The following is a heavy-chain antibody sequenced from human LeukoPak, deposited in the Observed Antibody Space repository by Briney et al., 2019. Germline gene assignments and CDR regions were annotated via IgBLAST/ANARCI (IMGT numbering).Heavy chain of an antibody. CDR2: IYYSGST. J-gene: IGHJ6*03. V-gene: IGHV4-39*07. Sequence: SGTLSLTCSVSGGSISSSNYYWGWIRQPPGKGLEWIGSIYYSGSTYYSPSLKSRVTISVDTSKNQFSLKLTSVTAADTAVYYCARYPSGYDSLYMDVWGKGTTVTVSS. D-gene: IGHD5-12*01. CDR3: ARYPSGYDSLYMDV. CDR1: GGSISSSNYY.